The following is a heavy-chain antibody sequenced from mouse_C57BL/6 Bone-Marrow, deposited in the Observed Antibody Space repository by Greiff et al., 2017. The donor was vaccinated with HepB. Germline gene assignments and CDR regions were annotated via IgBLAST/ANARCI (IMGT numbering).Heavy chain of an antibody. CDR1: GFSLSTFGMG. D-gene: IGHD2-5*01. Sequence: QVTLKESGPGILQPSQTLSLTCSFSGFSLSTFGMGVGWIRQPSGKGLEWLAHIWWDDDKYYNPALKSRLTISKDTSKNQVFLKIANVDTADTATYYCARMEGYSNPSYWYFDVWGTGTTVTVSS. J-gene: IGHJ1*03. CDR3: ARMEGYSNPSYWYFDV. V-gene: IGHV8-8*01. CDR2: IWWDDDK.